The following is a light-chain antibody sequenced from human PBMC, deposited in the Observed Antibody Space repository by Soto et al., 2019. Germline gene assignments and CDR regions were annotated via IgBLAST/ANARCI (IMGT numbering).Light chain of an antibody. CDR1: QSVSSSY. J-gene: IGKJ1*01. Sequence: DILLTQSPFSLSSSPGERATLSCRASQSVSSSYLAWYQQKPGQAPRLLIYGASSRATGIPDRFSGSGSGTDFTLTISRLEPEDFAVYYCQQYGSSPRTFGQGTKVDIK. CDR2: GAS. CDR3: QQYGSSPRT. V-gene: IGKV3-20*01.